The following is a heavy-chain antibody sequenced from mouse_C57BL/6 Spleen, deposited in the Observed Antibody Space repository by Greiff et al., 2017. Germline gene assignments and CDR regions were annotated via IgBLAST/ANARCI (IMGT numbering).Heavy chain of an antibody. CDR1: GYTFTEYT. V-gene: IGHV1-62-2*01. Sequence: VQLQQSGAELVKPGASVKLSCKASGYTFTEYTIHWVKQRSGQGLEWIGWFYPGSGSIKYNEKFKDKATLTADKSSSTVYMELSRLTSEDSAVYFCARDEADYGSSYVWDFDVWGKGTTVTVSS. CDR2: FYPGSGSI. J-gene: IGHJ1*03. D-gene: IGHD1-1*01. CDR3: ARDEADYGSSYVWDFDV.